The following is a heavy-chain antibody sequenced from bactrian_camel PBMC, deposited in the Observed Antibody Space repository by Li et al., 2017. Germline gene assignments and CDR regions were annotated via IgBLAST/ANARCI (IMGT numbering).Heavy chain of an antibody. Sequence: DVQLVESGGGSVQAGGSLRLSCVPNGYTFSTYCMAWFRQAPGREREAVAHFGGDGSPTYEASVKGRFTISEDNAKNTVYLQINSLKPEDTAMYSCDTNIAKSCRVDYRGQGTQVTVS. CDR1: GYTFSTYC. CDR2: FGGDGSP. J-gene: IGHJ4*01. CDR3: DTNIAKSCRVDY. V-gene: IGHV3S44*01.